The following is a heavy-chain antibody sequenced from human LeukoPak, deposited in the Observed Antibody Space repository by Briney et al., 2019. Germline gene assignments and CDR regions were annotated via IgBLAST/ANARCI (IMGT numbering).Heavy chain of an antibody. Sequence: GGSLRLSCVGSGFTFSGYWMHWVRQAPGKGLVWVSRINSDGSSTSDADSVKGRFTISRDNAKNTVYLQMNSLRAEDTAAYYCARRSGALSLDYWGQGTLVTVSS. V-gene: IGHV3-74*01. CDR1: GFTFSGYW. CDR2: INSDGSST. D-gene: IGHD1-1*01. CDR3: ARRSGALSLDY. J-gene: IGHJ4*02.